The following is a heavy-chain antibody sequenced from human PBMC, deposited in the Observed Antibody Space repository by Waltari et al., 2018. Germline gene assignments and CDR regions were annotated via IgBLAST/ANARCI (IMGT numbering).Heavy chain of an antibody. V-gene: IGHV4-39*07. CDR1: GGSISSSSYY. D-gene: IGHD1-7*01. Sequence: QLQLQESGPGLVKPSETLSLTCTVSGGSISSSSYYWGWIRQPPGKGLEWIGRIYYSGSTYHNPPLKRRVTISVDTSKNQFSLKLSSVTAADTAVYYCARDRITGTSYFDYWGQGTLVTVSS. CDR2: IYYSGST. J-gene: IGHJ4*02. CDR3: ARDRITGTSYFDY.